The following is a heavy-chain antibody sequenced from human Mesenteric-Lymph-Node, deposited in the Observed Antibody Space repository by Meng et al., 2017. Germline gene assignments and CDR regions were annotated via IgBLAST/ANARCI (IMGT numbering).Heavy chain of an antibody. J-gene: IGHJ5*02. Sequence: GESLKISCAASGFSFSSYYMNWVRQAPGKGLEWVSSISSSSSFTFYADSVKGRFTISRDNAKNSLYLQMNSLRAEDTAVYYCSRDLKVPAPIPWGQGTLVTVSS. CDR3: SRDLKVPAPIP. CDR2: ISSSSSFT. CDR1: GFSFSSYY. V-gene: IGHV3-21*01. D-gene: IGHD2-2*01.